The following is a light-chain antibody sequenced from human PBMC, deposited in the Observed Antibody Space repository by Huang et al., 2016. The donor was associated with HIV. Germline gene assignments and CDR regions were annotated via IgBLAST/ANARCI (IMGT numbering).Light chain of an antibody. J-gene: IGKJ4*01. CDR2: GAS. V-gene: IGKV3-11*01. CDR1: QSVSHY. Sequence: IVLTQTPASLSLSAGERATLSCRASQSVSHYLAWYQHKPGQPPRLLIDGASRRATDIPARFDGSGSGTDFTLTISSREAEDSALYYCQESDTWPRRTLGGGTKVEIK. CDR3: QESDTWPRRT.